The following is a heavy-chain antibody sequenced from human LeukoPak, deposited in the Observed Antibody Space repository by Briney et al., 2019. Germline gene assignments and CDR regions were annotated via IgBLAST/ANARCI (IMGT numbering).Heavy chain of an antibody. CDR1: GFTFSSYG. D-gene: IGHD1-26*01. V-gene: IGHV3-30*02. J-gene: IGHJ3*02. CDR3: ERSIVGATNALNDAFDI. Sequence: GGSLRLSCAASGFTFSSYGMHWVRQAPGKGLEWVAFIRYDGSNKYYADSVKGRFTISRDNSKNTLYLQMNSLRAEDTAVYYCERSIVGATNALNDAFDIWGQGTMVTVSS. CDR2: IRYDGSNK.